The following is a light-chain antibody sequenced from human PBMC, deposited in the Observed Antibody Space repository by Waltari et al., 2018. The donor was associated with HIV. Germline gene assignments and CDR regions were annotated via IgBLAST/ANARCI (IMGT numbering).Light chain of an antibody. Sequence: QSVLPQPPPASGAPVQRASTSCSGGNSNIRRHAVSWYQQLPGTAPKLLIYSNTQRPSGLPERFSGSKSGTSASLAIGGLQSEDEADYYCAAWDDSLSGSVVFGGGTKLTVL. CDR3: AAWDDSLSGSVV. J-gene: IGLJ2*01. CDR2: SNT. CDR1: NSNIRRHA. V-gene: IGLV1-44*01.